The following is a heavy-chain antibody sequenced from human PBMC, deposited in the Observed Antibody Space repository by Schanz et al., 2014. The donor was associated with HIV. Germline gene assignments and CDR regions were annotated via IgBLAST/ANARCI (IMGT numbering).Heavy chain of an antibody. D-gene: IGHD3-9*01. CDR2: IIPIFGTA. Sequence: QAQLVQSGAEVSEPGASVKVSCKASGYAFSDYYLHWVRQAPGQGLEWMGGIIPIFGTANSAQRFQGRVTITADKSTSTAYMELSSLRSEDTAVYYCAREKFSTLTGYPQNAFDIWGQGTTVTVSS. CDR1: GYAFSDYY. V-gene: IGHV1-69*06. CDR3: AREKFSTLTGYPQNAFDI. J-gene: IGHJ3*02.